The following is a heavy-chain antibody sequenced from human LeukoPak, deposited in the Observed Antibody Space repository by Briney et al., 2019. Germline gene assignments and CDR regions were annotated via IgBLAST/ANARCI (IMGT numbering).Heavy chain of an antibody. CDR3: AKNGDRGAYCSGGSCYPYYYYNMDV. J-gene: IGHJ6*03. CDR2: ISGSGGST. Sequence: GGSLRFSCAASGFTFSSYAMSWVRQAPGKGLEWVSAISGSGGSTYYADSVKGRFTISRDNSKNTLYLQMNSLRAEDTAIYYCAKNGDRGAYCSGGSCYPYYYYNMDVWGKGTTVTISS. CDR1: GFTFSSYA. V-gene: IGHV3-23*01. D-gene: IGHD2-15*01.